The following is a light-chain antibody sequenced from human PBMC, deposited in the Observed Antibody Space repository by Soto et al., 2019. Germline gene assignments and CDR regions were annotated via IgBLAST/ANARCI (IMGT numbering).Light chain of an antibody. J-gene: IGKJ1*01. Sequence: DILMTQSPSTLSASVEEAVTLTCRASQSTSRWVAWYQQRTGKPPKLVIYGASTLERGVSSRFSGSGSGTEFTLTIAGLQPDDFATYYCQHYYPYKTFGQGTKVDIK. CDR1: QSTSRW. CDR2: GAS. V-gene: IGKV1-5*03. CDR3: QHYYPYKT.